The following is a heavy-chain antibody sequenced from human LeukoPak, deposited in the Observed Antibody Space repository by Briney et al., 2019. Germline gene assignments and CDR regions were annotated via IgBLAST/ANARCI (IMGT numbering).Heavy chain of an antibody. CDR1: GGSISSYY. Sequence: SETLSLTCTVSGGSISSYYWSWIRQPPGKGLEWIGYIYYSGSTNYNPSLKSRVTISVDTSKNQFSLKLSSVTAADTAVYYCARGDSYGYFFFDYWGQGTLVTVSS. J-gene: IGHJ4*02. CDR3: ARGDSYGYFFFDY. CDR2: IYYSGST. D-gene: IGHD5-18*01. V-gene: IGHV4-59*01.